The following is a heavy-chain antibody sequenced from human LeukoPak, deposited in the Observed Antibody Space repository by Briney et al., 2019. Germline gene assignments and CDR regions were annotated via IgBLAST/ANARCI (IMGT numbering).Heavy chain of an antibody. CDR1: GASITSYY. CDR2: IYYSGST. J-gene: IGHJ6*02. D-gene: IGHD6-6*01. Sequence: SETLSLTCTVSGASITSYYWSWIRQPPGKGLEWIGYIYYSGSTTYKPSLKSRVTISVDTSKNQFSLNLRSMTAADTAVYYCARRGAARRYDGLDVWGQGTTVTVSS. V-gene: IGHV4-59*08. CDR3: ARRGAARRYDGLDV.